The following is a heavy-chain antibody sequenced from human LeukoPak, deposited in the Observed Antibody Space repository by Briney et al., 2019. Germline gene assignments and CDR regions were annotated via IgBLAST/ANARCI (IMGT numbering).Heavy chain of an antibody. CDR2: ISGSGGST. Sequence: GGSLRLSCAATGFTFSSYGMSWVRQAPGKGLEWVSAISGSGGSTYYADSVKGRFTISRNNSKNTPYLQMNSLRAEDTAVYYCAKTPRFPGRGYYFDYWGQGTLVTVSS. V-gene: IGHV3-23*01. J-gene: IGHJ4*02. CDR1: GFTFSSYG. D-gene: IGHD3-3*01. CDR3: AKTPRFPGRGYYFDY.